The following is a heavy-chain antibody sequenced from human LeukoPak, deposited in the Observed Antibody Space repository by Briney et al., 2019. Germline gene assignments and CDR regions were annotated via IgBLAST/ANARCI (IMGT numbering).Heavy chain of an antibody. Sequence: GGSLRLSCVASGFTFTNYWMRWVRQAPGRGLVWVSRINTDGSTTNYADSVKGRFTISRDNAKNTLYLKMNSLGAEDTAVYYSASPPGTSVTPPGGSWGQGTLVTVSS. CDR3: ASPPGTSVTPPGGS. CDR2: INTDGSTT. CDR1: GFTFTNYW. D-gene: IGHD4-23*01. V-gene: IGHV3-74*01. J-gene: IGHJ5*02.